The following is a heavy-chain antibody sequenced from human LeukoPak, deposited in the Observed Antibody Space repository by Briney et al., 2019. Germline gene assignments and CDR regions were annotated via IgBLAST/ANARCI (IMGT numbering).Heavy chain of an antibody. CDR2: IYHSGST. CDR3: AKDQWGPYYYDSSGYSIY. Sequence: PSGTLSLTCAVSGGSISSSNWWSWVRQPPGKGLEWIGEIYHSGSTNYNPSLKSRVTISVDKSKNQFSLKLSSVTAADTAVYYCAKDQWGPYYYDSSGYSIYWGQGTLVTVSS. V-gene: IGHV4-4*02. D-gene: IGHD3-22*01. CDR1: GGSISSSNW. J-gene: IGHJ4*02.